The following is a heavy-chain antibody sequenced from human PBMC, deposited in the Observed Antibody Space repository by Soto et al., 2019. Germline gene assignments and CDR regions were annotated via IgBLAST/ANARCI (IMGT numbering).Heavy chain of an antibody. CDR3: ARVDCSSTSCYIGARRMDV. J-gene: IGHJ6*02. V-gene: IGHV1-69*13. D-gene: IGHD2-2*02. CDR2: IIPIFGTA. CDR1: GGTFSSYA. Sequence: SVKVSCKASGGTFSSYAISWVRQAPGQGLEWMGGIIPIFGTANYAQKFQGRVTITADESTSTAYMELSSLRSEDTAVYYCARVDCSSTSCYIGARRMDVWGQGTTVTVSS.